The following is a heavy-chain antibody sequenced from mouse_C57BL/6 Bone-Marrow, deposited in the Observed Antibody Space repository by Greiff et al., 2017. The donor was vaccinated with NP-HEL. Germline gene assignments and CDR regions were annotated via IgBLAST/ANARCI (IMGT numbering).Heavy chain of an antibody. CDR2: IYPGDGDT. CDR3: ARSGITTVVDWYFDV. J-gene: IGHJ1*03. D-gene: IGHD1-1*01. V-gene: IGHV1-82*01. Sequence: VQLQESGPELVKPGASVKISCKASGYAFSSSWMNWVKQRPGKGLEWIGRIYPGDGDTNYNGKLKGKARLTEDKSSSTSYMQLSSLTSADSAVYFCARSGITTVVDWYFDVWGTGTTVTVSS. CDR1: GYAFSSSW.